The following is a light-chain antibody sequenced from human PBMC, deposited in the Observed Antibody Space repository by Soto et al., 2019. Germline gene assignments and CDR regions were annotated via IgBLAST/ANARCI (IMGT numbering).Light chain of an antibody. Sequence: DLQMTQSPSSLSASVGDRVTITCRASQSINSHLNWYQQKPGKPPKLLIHTTSSLQSGVPSRFSGSGAGTDFTLTISTLQPEDFATYYCQQCDSTPQTFGGGTKVEI. CDR1: QSINSH. CDR3: QQCDSTPQT. V-gene: IGKV1-39*01. CDR2: TTS. J-gene: IGKJ4*01.